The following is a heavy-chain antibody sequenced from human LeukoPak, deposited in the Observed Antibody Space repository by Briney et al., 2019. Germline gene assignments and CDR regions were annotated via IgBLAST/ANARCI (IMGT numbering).Heavy chain of an antibody. CDR1: GYTFSSFD. CDR3: ARAIRNQLLSDY. Sequence: ASVKDSCKTSGYTFSSFDVIWVRQATGQGLEWIGWMNPNSLNTGYAQKFRGRVTMTGDTSISTAYMELSSLISEDTAVYYCARAIRNQLLSDYWGQGSLVTVSS. V-gene: IGHV1-8*01. J-gene: IGHJ4*02. CDR2: MNPNSLNT. D-gene: IGHD2-2*01.